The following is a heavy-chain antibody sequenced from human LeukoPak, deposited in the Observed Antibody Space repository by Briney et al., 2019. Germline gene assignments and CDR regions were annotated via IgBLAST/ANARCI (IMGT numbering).Heavy chain of an antibody. CDR1: GGSIGSSSYS. CDR2: VHYSGST. J-gene: IGHJ5*02. V-gene: IGHV4-39*01. Sequence: SETLSLTCTVSGGSIGSSSYSWGWIRQPKGKGLEWIGSVHYSGSTYDNPSLKSRVTISVDTSKNQFSLKLISVTAADTAVDYCARRTTVAGRGRFDPWGQGTLVTVSS. CDR3: ARRTTVAGRGRFDP. D-gene: IGHD6-19*01.